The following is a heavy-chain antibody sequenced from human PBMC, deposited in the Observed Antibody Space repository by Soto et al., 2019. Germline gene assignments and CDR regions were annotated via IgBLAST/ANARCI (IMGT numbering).Heavy chain of an antibody. Sequence: QVQLVESGGGVVQPGRSLRLSCAASGFTFSSYAMHWVRQAPGKGLEWVAVISYDGSNKYYADSVKGRFTISRDNSKNTLYLQMNSLRAEDTAVYYCARDRRRRTAMVLPVGMDVWGKGTTVTVSS. CDR2: ISYDGSNK. D-gene: IGHD5-18*01. V-gene: IGHV3-30-3*01. CDR3: ARDRRRRTAMVLPVGMDV. J-gene: IGHJ6*04. CDR1: GFTFSSYA.